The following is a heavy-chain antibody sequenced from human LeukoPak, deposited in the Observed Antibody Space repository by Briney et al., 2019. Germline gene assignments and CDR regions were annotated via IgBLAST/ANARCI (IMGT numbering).Heavy chain of an antibody. V-gene: IGHV4-39*07. CDR3: ARSAVLWFGELLRPHFDY. D-gene: IGHD3-10*01. CDR1: GGSISSSSYY. CDR2: IYHSGST. J-gene: IGHJ4*02. Sequence: SETLSLTCTVSGGSISSSSYYWGWIRQPPGKGLEWIGSIYHSGSTYYNPSLKSRVTISVDTSKNQFSLKLSSVTAADTAVYYCARSAVLWFGELLRPHFDYWGQGTLVTVSS.